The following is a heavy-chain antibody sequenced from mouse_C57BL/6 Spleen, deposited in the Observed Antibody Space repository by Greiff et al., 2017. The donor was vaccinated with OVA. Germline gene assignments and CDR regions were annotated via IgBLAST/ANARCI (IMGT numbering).Heavy chain of an antibody. CDR1: GYTFTSYW. CDR2: IDPSDSYT. V-gene: IGHV1-50*01. D-gene: IGHD2-14*01. CDR3: ARRDRASYDFDY. Sequence: QVQLQQPGAELVKPGASVKLSCKASGYTFTSYWMQWVKQRPGQGLEWIGEIDPSDSYTNYNQKFKGKATLTVDTSSSTAYMQLSSLTSEDSAVDYCARRDRASYDFDYWGQGTTLTVSS. J-gene: IGHJ2*01.